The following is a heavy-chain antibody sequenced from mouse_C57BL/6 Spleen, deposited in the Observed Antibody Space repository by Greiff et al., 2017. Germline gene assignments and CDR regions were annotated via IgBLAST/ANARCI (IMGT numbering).Heavy chain of an antibody. D-gene: IGHD2-4*01. J-gene: IGHJ3*01. CDR2: IDPSDSYT. Sequence: QVQLQQPGAELVMPGASVKLSCKASGYTFTSYWMHWVKQRPGQGLEWIGEIDPSDSYTNYNQQFKGKSTLTVDKSSSTAYMQLSSLTSEDSAVDYCARGDYDEGCAYWGQGTLVTVSA. CDR1: GYTFTSYW. V-gene: IGHV1-69*01. CDR3: ARGDYDEGCAY.